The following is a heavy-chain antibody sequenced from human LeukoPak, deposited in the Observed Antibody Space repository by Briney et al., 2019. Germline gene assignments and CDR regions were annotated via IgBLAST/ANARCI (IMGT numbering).Heavy chain of an antibody. D-gene: IGHD3-10*01. J-gene: IGHJ4*02. Sequence: SETLSLTCTVSGGSISSYYWSWIRQPPGKGLEWIGYIYHSGSTYYNPSLKSRVTISVDRSKNQFSLKLSSVTAADTAVYYCARDQAGAIDYWGQGTLVTVSS. CDR3: ARDQAGAIDY. V-gene: IGHV4-59*12. CDR1: GGSISSYY. CDR2: IYHSGST.